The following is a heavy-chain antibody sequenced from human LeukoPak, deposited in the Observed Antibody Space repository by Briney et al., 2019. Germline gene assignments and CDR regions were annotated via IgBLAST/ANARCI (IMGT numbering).Heavy chain of an antibody. CDR2: IIPIFGTA. CDR1: GGTFSSYA. Sequence: SLKVSCKASGGTFSSYAISWVRQAPGQGLEWMGGIIPIFGTANYAQKFQGRVTITADESTSTAYMELSSLRSEDTAVYYCARDPLYGDYVTSPFDYWGQGTLVTVSS. CDR3: ARDPLYGDYVTSPFDY. J-gene: IGHJ4*02. D-gene: IGHD4-17*01. V-gene: IGHV1-69*01.